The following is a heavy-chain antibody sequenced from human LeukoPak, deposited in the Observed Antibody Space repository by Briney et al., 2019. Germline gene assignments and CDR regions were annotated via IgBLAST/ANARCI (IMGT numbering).Heavy chain of an antibody. Sequence: PSETLSLTCSLSGASISSGTYYWAWIRQPPGKGLEWIGSLYYGGNTHYNPSLESRVAISVDTSRNHLSVRLTSVTAADTAVYYCARHVVGPGYSSIPNPDYWGQGTQVTVSS. J-gene: IGHJ4*02. CDR2: LYYGGNT. CDR1: GASISSGTYY. V-gene: IGHV4-39*01. CDR3: ARHVVGPGYSSIPNPDY. D-gene: IGHD2-15*01.